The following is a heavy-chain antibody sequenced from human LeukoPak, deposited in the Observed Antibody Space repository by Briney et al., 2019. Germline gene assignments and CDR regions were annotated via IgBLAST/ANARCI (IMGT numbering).Heavy chain of an antibody. Sequence: RGGSVRLSCAASGFTFSIYGMHWVRHAPGKGLEWVAVISYDGSNKDYADSVKGPFTISRDNSKNTLYPQMNSLRAEDTAVYYCAKASLYGDYTTYFDYWGQGTLVTVSS. CDR2: ISYDGSNK. CDR1: GFTFSIYG. D-gene: IGHD4-17*01. V-gene: IGHV3-30*18. CDR3: AKASLYGDYTTYFDY. J-gene: IGHJ4*02.